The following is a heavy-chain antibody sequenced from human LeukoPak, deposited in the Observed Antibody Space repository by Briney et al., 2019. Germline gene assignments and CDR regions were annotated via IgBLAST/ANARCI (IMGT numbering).Heavy chain of an antibody. D-gene: IGHD1-1*01. CDR3: ARPLGRTGTTTAFYY. V-gene: IGHV3-11*04. CDR2: ISSSGTTI. J-gene: IGHJ4*02. CDR1: GFTFSDYY. Sequence: PGGSLRLSCAASGFTFSDYYMSWIRQAPGKGLELISYISSSGTTIYYADSVKGRFTISRDNAKNSLYLQMNSLRAEDTAVYYCARPLGRTGTTTAFYYWGQGTLVTVSS.